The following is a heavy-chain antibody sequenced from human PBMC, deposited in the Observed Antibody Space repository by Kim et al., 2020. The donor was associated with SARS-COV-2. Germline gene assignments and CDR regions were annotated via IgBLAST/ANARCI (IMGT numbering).Heavy chain of an antibody. D-gene: IGHD3-16*01. Sequence: YADYGKGRFTISRDNSKNTLYLQMNSLRAEDTAVYYCAKVRPDPKMGDCDYWGQGTLVTVSS. CDR3: AKVRPDPKMGDCDY. J-gene: IGHJ4*02. V-gene: IGHV3-23*01.